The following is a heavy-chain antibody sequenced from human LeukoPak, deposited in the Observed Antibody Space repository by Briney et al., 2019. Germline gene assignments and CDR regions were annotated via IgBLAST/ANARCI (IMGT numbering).Heavy chain of an antibody. V-gene: IGHV3-23*01. CDR3: AKDAICSSTSCYVDY. Sequence: GGSLRLSCAASGSTFSSYAMSWVRQAPGKGLEWVSAISGSGGSTYYADSVKGRFTISRDNSKNTLYLQMNSLRAEDTAVYYCAKDAICSSTSCYVDYWGQGTLATVSS. CDR2: ISGSGGST. J-gene: IGHJ4*02. D-gene: IGHD2-2*01. CDR1: GSTFSSYA.